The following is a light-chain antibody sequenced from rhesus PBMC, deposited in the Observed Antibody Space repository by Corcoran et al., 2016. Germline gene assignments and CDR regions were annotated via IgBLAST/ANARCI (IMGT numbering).Light chain of an antibody. Sequence: DIQLTQSPSSLSASIGDRVTITCRASQGISSYVAWYQQKSGKAPKLLIFDASSLQSGVPLRFSGSGSGIEFTLTISRLQPADVEPYYRRQSNTFTFTFGPGTKLDIK. CDR3: RQSNTFTFT. J-gene: IGKJ3*01. V-gene: IGKV1-38*01. CDR2: DAS. CDR1: QGISSY.